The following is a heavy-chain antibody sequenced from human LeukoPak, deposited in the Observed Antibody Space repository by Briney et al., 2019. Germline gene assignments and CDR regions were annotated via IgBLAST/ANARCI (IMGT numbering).Heavy chain of an antibody. Sequence: PGGSLRLSCAASGFTFSSYSMNWVRQAPGKGLEWVSSISSSSSYIYYADSVKGRFTISRDNSKNTLYLQMNSLRAEDTAVYYCARASGGLDYWGQGTLVTVSS. CDR3: ARASGGLDY. CDR2: ISSSSSYI. V-gene: IGHV3-21*04. D-gene: IGHD4-23*01. CDR1: GFTFSSYS. J-gene: IGHJ4*02.